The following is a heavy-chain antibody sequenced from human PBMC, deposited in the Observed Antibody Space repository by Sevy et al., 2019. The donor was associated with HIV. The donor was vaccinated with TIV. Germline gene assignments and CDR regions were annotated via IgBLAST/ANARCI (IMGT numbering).Heavy chain of an antibody. J-gene: IGHJ4*02. CDR1: GFKFNIYS. D-gene: IGHD2-8*01. CDR3: AREGCTRPHDY. Sequence: GGSLRLSCAVSGFKFNIYSMSWVRRAPEKGLEWVSSLSFGCGKINYADSVKGRFIISRDDSKNSLYLQMNSLRAEDTAVYFCAREGCTRPHDYWGQGTLVTVSS. CDR2: LSFGCGKI. V-gene: IGHV3-23*01.